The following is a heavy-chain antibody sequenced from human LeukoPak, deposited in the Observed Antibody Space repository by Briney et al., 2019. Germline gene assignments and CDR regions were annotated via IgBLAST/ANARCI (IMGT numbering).Heavy chain of an antibody. J-gene: IGHJ4*02. Sequence: PSETLSLTCTVSGGSISPYYWSWIRQPAGKGPEWIGRIYTSGATNYNPSLSSRVTMSLDTSKNQFSLELGSVTAADTAVYYCARNREYSSGWYYFDDWGQGTLVTVSS. D-gene: IGHD6-19*01. CDR1: GGSISPYY. CDR3: ARNREYSSGWYYFDD. CDR2: IYTSGAT. V-gene: IGHV4-4*07.